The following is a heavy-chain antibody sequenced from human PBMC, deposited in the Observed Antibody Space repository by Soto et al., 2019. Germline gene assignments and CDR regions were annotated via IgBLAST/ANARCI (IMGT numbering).Heavy chain of an antibody. Sequence: ASVKVSCKASGYTFTGYYMHWVRQAPGQGLEWMGWINPNSGGTNYAQKFQGWVTMTRDTSISTAYMELSRLRSDDTAVYYCARDKWSVAGSDYYYYYCGMDVWGQGTTVTVSS. CDR2: INPNSGGT. CDR3: ARDKWSVAGSDYYYYYCGMDV. V-gene: IGHV1-2*04. J-gene: IGHJ6*02. D-gene: IGHD6-19*01. CDR1: GYTFTGYY.